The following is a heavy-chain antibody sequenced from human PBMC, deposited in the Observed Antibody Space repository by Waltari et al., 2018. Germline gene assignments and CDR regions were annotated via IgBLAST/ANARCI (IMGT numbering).Heavy chain of an antibody. CDR2: ISDRGDYT. J-gene: IGHJ6*02. D-gene: IGHD2-21*01. CDR3: AKTKIAASKNYGMDV. Sequence: LESGGGLVQPGGSLRLSCAASGFTFSNYAMTWVRQAPGKGLEWVSGISDRGDYTYTADAVKGRFTISRDNSRNTVFVQMNNLRAEDTAVYYCAKTKIAASKNYGMDVWGQGTTVIVSS. V-gene: IGHV3-23*01. CDR1: GFTFSNYA.